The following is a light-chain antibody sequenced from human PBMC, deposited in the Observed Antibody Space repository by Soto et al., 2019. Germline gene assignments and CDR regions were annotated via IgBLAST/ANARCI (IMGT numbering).Light chain of an antibody. J-gene: IGKJ3*01. CDR3: QQRSNWPPFT. CDR2: DAS. V-gene: IGKV3-11*01. Sequence: EIVLTQSPATLSLSPGERATLSCRASQSIDNYLAWYQQKAGQAPRLLIYDASIRATGIPARFSGSGSGTDFTLTISSLETEDFAVYYCQQRSNWPPFTFGPGTKVDI. CDR1: QSIDNY.